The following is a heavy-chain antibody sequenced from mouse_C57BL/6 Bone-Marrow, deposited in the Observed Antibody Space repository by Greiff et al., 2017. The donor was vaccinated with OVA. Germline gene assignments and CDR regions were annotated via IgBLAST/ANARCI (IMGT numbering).Heavy chain of an antibody. D-gene: IGHD2-5*01. V-gene: IGHV1-5*01. CDR3: TRWDYSNFYWYFDV. Sequence: VQLKQSGTVLARPGASVKMSCKTSGYTFTSYWMHWVKQRPGQGLEWIGAIYPGNSDTSYNQKFKGKAKLTAATSASTAYMELSSLTNEDSAVYYCTRWDYSNFYWYFDVWGTGTTVTVSS. CDR2: IYPGNSDT. CDR1: GYTFTSYW. J-gene: IGHJ1*03.